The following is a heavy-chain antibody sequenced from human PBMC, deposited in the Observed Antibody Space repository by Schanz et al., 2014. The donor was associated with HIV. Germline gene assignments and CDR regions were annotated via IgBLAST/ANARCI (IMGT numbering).Heavy chain of an antibody. D-gene: IGHD3-3*02. J-gene: IGHJ6*02. Sequence: VQLLESGGGLVQPGGSLRLSCAASGFTFSTFGMHWVRQAPGKGLEWVAVIWYDGSYTSYADSVTGRFTISRDNSKNTVYLQMNTLRAEDTAVYFCARAAFSSEYYYGMDVWGQGTTVTVSS. CDR3: ARAAFSSEYYYGMDV. CDR2: IWYDGSYT. CDR1: GFTFSTFG. V-gene: IGHV3-33*01.